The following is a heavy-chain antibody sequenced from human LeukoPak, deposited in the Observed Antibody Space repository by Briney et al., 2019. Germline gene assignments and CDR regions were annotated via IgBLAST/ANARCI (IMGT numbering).Heavy chain of an antibody. V-gene: IGHV1-69*13. CDR1: GGTFSSYA. J-gene: IGHJ4*02. Sequence: SVKVSCKASGGTFSSYAISWVRQAPGQGLEWMGGIIPIFGTANYAQKFQGRVTITADESTSTAYMELSSLRSEDTAVYYCARVRVYSNYIDYWGQGTLVTVSS. CDR2: IIPIFGTA. CDR3: ARVRVYSNYIDY. D-gene: IGHD4-11*01.